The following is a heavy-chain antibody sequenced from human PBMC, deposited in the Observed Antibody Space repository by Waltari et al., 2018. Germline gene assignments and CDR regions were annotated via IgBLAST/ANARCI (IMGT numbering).Heavy chain of an antibody. D-gene: IGHD3-16*01. J-gene: IGHJ3*02. CDR1: GYTFTSYA. V-gene: IGHV1-3*01. CDR3: ARVEGAAGLDI. CDR2: INAGNGNT. Sequence: QDQLVQSGAEVTKPGASVQVSCTAPGYTFTSYAMHWVRQATGQRLAWMGWINAGNGNTKYSQKFQGRVTITRDTSASTAYMELSSLRSEDTAVYYCARVEGAAGLDIWGQGTMVTVSS.